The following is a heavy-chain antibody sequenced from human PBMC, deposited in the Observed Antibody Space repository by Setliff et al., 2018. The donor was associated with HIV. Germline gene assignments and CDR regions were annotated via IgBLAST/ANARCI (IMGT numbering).Heavy chain of an antibody. D-gene: IGHD3-16*01. CDR1: GFSFSTYA. CDR3: AREELSAFSYGDRYWYFSL. V-gene: IGHV3-30*04. Sequence: PGGSLRLSCAASGFSFSTYAMHWVRQAPGEGLEWVAVIWYDGTNKYYADSVKGRFTISRDNSKNTLYLEMASLRVEDTAVYYCAREELSAFSYGDRYWYFSLWGRGTLVTVSS. CDR2: IWYDGTNK. J-gene: IGHJ2*01.